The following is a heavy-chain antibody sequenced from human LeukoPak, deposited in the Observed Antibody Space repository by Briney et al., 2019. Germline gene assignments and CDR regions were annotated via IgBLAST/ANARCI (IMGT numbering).Heavy chain of an antibody. D-gene: IGHD3-10*01. V-gene: IGHV4-34*01. CDR3: ARGTMVRGVIILKKYYYYYMDV. CDR2: INHSGST. CDR1: GGSFSGYY. Sequence: SETLSLTCAVYGGSFSGYYWSWIRQPPGKGLEWIGEINHSGSTNYNPSLKSRVTISVDTSKNQFSLKLSSVPAADTAVYYCARGTMVRGVIILKKYYYYYMDVWGKGTTVTVSS. J-gene: IGHJ6*03.